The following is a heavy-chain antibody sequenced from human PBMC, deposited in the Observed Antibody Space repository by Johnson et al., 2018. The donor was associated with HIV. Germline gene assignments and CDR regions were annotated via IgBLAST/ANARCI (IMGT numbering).Heavy chain of an antibody. CDR2: IKSKTDGGTT. J-gene: IGHJ3*01. CDR1: GFTFSSYW. Sequence: VQLVESGGGLVQPGGSLRLSCAASGFTFSSYWMSWVRQAPGKGLEWVGRIKSKTDGGTTDYAAPVKGRFTISRENAKNSLYLQMNSLRAGDTAVYYCAWDSGRGWGGDAFDFWGQGTTVTVSS. V-gene: IGHV3-15*01. CDR3: AWDSGRGWGGDAFDF. D-gene: IGHD6-19*01.